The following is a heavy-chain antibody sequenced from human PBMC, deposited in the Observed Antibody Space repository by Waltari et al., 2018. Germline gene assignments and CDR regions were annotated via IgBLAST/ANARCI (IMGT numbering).Heavy chain of an antibody. V-gene: IGHV3-49*04. Sequence: EVQLAEPGGGLVQPGRSLRRSCTASGFNFGIYAMTWVRQVPGKGLEWVGFIRSKTYGGAPEYAASVKGRFTISRDDSKSVAYLQMNSLRTEDTALYYCTRADGMTDLDYWGQGALVTVSS. CDR1: GFNFGIYA. J-gene: IGHJ4*02. CDR3: TRADGMTDLDY. CDR2: IRSKTYGGAP.